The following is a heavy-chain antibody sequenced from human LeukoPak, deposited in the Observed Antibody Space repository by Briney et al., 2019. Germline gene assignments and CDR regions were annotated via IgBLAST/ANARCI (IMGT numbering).Heavy chain of an antibody. CDR1: GFTFSGYS. CDR2: IVTSGSTI. V-gene: IGHV3-48*02. J-gene: IGHJ4*02. Sequence: GGSLRLSCAASGFTFSGYSMNWVRQAPGKGLEWVSYIVTSGSTIYCADSVKGRFTISRDNAKNSLYLQMNSLRDEDTAVYYCARILGLTLDCWGQGALVTVSS. D-gene: IGHD1-14*01. CDR3: ARILGLTLDC.